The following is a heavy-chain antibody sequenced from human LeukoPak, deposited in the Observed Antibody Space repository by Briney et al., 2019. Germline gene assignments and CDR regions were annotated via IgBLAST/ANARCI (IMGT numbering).Heavy chain of an antibody. D-gene: IGHD4-17*01. Sequence: GGSLRLSCSASGFTFSSYAMSWVRQAPGKGLEWVSSVNDGGDNTYYADYLRGRFTVSRDNSRNTLWLQMNSLRAKDTAIYYCAKERQTGDYFTSDYWGQGTLVTVSS. J-gene: IGHJ4*02. V-gene: IGHV3-23*01. CDR1: GFTFSSYA. CDR2: VNDGGDNT. CDR3: AKERQTGDYFTSDY.